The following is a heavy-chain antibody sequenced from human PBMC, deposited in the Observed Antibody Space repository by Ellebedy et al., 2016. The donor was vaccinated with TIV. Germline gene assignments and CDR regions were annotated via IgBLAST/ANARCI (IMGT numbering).Heavy chain of an antibody. D-gene: IGHD6-19*01. CDR1: GFTFSSYW. CDR2: ITPDGSDK. J-gene: IGHJ4*02. CDR3: ATDPFNIEEAASFNS. Sequence: GESLKISCAASGFTFSSYWMSWVRQAPGKGLEWVANITPDGSDKYYVGSVKGRFTISRDNAKNSLFLQVNSPRAEDTAVYYCATDPFNIEEAASFNSWGQGTLVTVSS. V-gene: IGHV3-7*01.